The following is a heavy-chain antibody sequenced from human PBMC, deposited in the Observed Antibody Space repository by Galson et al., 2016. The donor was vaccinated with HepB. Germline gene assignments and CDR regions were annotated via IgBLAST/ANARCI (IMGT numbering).Heavy chain of an antibody. V-gene: IGHV3-30*09. Sequence: SLRLSCAASGFLLRGSVIHWVRQAPGKGLEWVALIKDDGNNKQYADSVKGRFAITRDNDQNTVDLQMNSLRPDDSAVYCGEREGCDSGGAGAFDIWGQGTVVSVSS. CDR2: IKDDGNNK. CDR3: EREGCDSGGAGAFDI. D-gene: IGHD6-19*01. J-gene: IGHJ4*02. CDR1: GFLLRGSV.